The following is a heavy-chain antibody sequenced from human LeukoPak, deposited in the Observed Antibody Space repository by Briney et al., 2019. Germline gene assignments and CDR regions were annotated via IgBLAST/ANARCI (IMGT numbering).Heavy chain of an antibody. CDR2: ISPSGDIT. Sequence: PGGSLRLSCAASGFTFSNNGMNWVRQAPGKGLEWVSGISPSGDITYYADSVKGRFTISRDNSKNTLYLQMNSLRAEDTAVYYCANNPPRTARLYFDYWGQGTLVTVSS. J-gene: IGHJ4*02. V-gene: IGHV3-23*01. D-gene: IGHD1-1*01. CDR3: ANNPPRTARLYFDY. CDR1: GFTFSNNG.